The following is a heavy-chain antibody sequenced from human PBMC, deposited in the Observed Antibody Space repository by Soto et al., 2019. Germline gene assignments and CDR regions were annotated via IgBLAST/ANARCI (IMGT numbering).Heavy chain of an antibody. CDR1: GGTFSSYA. CDR2: IIPIFGTA. CDR3: AREQDRGNVIKLLCYYGMDV. Sequence: QVQLVQSGAEVKKPGSSVKVSCKASGGTFSSYAISWVRQAPGQGLEWMGGIIPIFGTANYAQKFQGRVTITADESTSTADMELSSLRSEDTAVYYCAREQDRGNVIKLLCYYGMDVWGQGTTVTVSS. J-gene: IGHJ6*02. V-gene: IGHV1-69*12. D-gene: IGHD3-10*01.